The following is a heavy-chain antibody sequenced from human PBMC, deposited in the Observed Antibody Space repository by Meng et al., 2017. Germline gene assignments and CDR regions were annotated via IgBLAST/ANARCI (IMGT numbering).Heavy chain of an antibody. CDR1: GYHFPDNH. D-gene: IGHD6-25*01. J-gene: IGHJ4*02. CDR2: INPKSGDT. Sequence: VQLVHAGAAEKKLGAQVMVSLQPPGYHFPDNHIHPVRRAPGQGREWMARINPKSGDTHYAQKFQARVTMTGDTSISTAYMELSGLRSDDTAMYYCARDEDISAAGKLFGDYWGQGTLVTVSS. V-gene: IGHV1-2*06. CDR3: ARDEDISAAGKLFGDY.